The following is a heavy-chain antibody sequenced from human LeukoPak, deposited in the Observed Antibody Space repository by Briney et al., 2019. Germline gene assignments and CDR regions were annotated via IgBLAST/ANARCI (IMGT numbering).Heavy chain of an antibody. J-gene: IGHJ5*02. CDR2: IRSKPNNYAT. CDR3: ANLAGVVAGLDP. D-gene: IGHD6-19*01. CDR1: GFTFSGSA. V-gene: IGHV3-73*01. Sequence: GGSLRLSCAASGFTFSGSALHWVRQASGKGLEWVGRIRSKPNNYATSYATSVRGRFTISRDDSKNTAFLQMNSLKTEDTAVYYCANLAGVVAGLDPWGQGTLVTVSS.